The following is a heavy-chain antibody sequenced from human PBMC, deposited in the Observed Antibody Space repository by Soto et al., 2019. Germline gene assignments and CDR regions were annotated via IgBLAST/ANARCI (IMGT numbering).Heavy chain of an antibody. D-gene: IGHD1-26*01. J-gene: IGHJ6*02. CDR2: MNPNSGNT. CDR1: GYTFTIYD. V-gene: IGHV1-8*01. Sequence: ASVKVSCKASGYTFTIYDINCVLQSTLQGRDWMGWMNPNSGNTGYAQKFQGRVTMTRNTSISTAYMELSSLRSEDTAVYYCARAAHRRYYYGMDVWGQGTTVTVSS. CDR3: ARAAHRRYYYGMDV.